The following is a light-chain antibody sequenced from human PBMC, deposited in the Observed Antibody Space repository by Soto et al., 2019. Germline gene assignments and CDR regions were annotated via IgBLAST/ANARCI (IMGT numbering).Light chain of an antibody. CDR1: QGISSY. V-gene: IGKV1-9*01. Sequence: DLQLTQSPSFLSASVGDRVTITCRASQGISSYLALYQQKPGKAPKLLIYAASTLQSGVPARFGGSGSGTEVTLAISSLQPEAFANYYFQPRNSYPRTVGQGTKLEI. CDR3: QPRNSYPRT. CDR2: AAS. J-gene: IGKJ2*01.